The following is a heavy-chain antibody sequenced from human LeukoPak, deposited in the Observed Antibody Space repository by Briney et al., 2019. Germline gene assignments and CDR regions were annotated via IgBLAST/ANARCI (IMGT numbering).Heavy chain of an antibody. CDR3: ARGPSVATILFDY. V-gene: IGHV4-59*01. CDR2: IYYSGST. CDR1: GGSISSYY. J-gene: IGHJ4*02. D-gene: IGHD5-12*01. Sequence: SETLSLTCTVSGGSISSYYWSWIRQPPGKGLEWIGYIYYSGSTNYNPSLKSRVTISVDTSKNQFSLKLSSVTAADTAVYYCARGPSVATILFDYWGQGTLVTVSS.